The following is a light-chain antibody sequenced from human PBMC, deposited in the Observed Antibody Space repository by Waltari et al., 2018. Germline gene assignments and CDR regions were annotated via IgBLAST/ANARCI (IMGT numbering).Light chain of an antibody. CDR2: KAS. Sequence: DIQMTQSPSSLSASVGDIVTITCRASQRIGSWLDWYQQKPGKAPKLMIYKASNLQRGVPSRFGGSGSGTDFTLTISSLQSEDFATYYCLQSSSTPFTFGQGTKIEIK. V-gene: IGKV1-12*01. CDR1: QRIGSW. CDR3: LQSSSTPFT. J-gene: IGKJ2*01.